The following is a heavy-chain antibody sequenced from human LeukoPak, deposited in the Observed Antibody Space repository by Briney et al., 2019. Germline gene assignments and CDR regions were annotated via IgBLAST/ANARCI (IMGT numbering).Heavy chain of an antibody. V-gene: IGHV3-9*01. J-gene: IGHJ4*02. D-gene: IGHD3-3*01. CDR1: GFTFDDYA. CDR2: ISWNSGSI. Sequence: GRSLRLPCAASGFTFDDYAMHWVRQAPGKGLEWVSGISWNSGSIGYADSVKGRFTISRDNAKNSLYLQMNSLRAEDTALYYCAKGRSITIFGVDLAFDYWGQGTLVTVSS. CDR3: AKGRSITIFGVDLAFDY.